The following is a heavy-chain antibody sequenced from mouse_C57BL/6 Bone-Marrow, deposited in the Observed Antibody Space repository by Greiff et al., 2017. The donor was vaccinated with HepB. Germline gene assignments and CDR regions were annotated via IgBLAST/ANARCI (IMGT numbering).Heavy chain of an antibody. CDR3: ARSYSNYLAWFAY. J-gene: IGHJ3*01. CDR1: GYTFTDYN. CDR2: INPNNGGT. Sequence: VQLQQSGPELVKPGASVKIPCKASGYTFTDYNMDWVKQSHGKSLEWIGDINPNNGGTIYNQKFKGKATLTVDKSSSTAYMELRSLTSEDTGVYYCARSYSNYLAWFAYWGQGTLVTVSA. V-gene: IGHV1-18*01. D-gene: IGHD2-5*01.